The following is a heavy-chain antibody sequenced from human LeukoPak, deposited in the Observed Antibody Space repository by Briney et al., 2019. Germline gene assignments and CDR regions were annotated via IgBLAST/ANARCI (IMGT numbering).Heavy chain of an antibody. J-gene: IGHJ1*01. CDR2: ISGSGGST. Sequence: GGSLRLSCAASGFTFSSYAMSWVRQAPGKGLEWVSAISGSGGSTYYADSVKGRFTISRDNSKNTLYLQMNSLKTEDTAVYYCTRSRYFDWLHEYFQHWGQGTLVTVSS. D-gene: IGHD3-9*01. CDR3: TRSRYFDWLHEYFQH. CDR1: GFTFSSYA. V-gene: IGHV3-23*01.